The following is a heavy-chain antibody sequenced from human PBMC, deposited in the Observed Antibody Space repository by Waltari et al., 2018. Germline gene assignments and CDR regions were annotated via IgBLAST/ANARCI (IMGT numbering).Heavy chain of an antibody. J-gene: IGHJ5*02. CDR1: GGTFSSYT. Sequence: QVQLVQSGAEVKKPGSSVKVSCKASGGTFSSYTISWVLQAPGQGLEWMGRIIPILGIANYAQKFQGRVTITADKSTSTAYMELSSLRSEDTAVYYCARDLTTYYYDSSGSLFDPWGQGTLVTVSS. V-gene: IGHV1-69*08. CDR3: ARDLTTYYYDSSGSLFDP. CDR2: IIPILGIA. D-gene: IGHD3-22*01.